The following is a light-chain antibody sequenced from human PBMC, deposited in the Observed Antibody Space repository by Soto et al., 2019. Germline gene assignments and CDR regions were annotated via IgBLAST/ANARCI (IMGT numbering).Light chain of an antibody. CDR2: EVS. Sequence: HSALTQPPSVSGSPGQSVTISCTGTSSDVGSYNRVSWYQQPPGTAPKLMIYEVSNRPSGVPDRFFGSKSGNTASLTISGLQAEDEADYYCSSFTSSNTWVFGGGTKVTVL. J-gene: IGLJ3*02. CDR1: SSDVGSYNR. V-gene: IGLV2-18*02. CDR3: SSFTSSNTWV.